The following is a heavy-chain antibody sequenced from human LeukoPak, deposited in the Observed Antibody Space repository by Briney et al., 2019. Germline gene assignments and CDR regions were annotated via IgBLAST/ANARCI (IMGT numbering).Heavy chain of an antibody. CDR1: GGSISSSSYS. J-gene: IGHJ4*02. V-gene: IGHV4-39*07. D-gene: IGHD6-19*01. CDR2: INHSGST. Sequence: KPSETLSLTCTVSGGSISSSSYSWGWIRQPPGKGLEWIGEINHSGSTNYNPSLKSRVTISVDTSKNQFSLKLSSVTAADTAVYYCARVYGGWYLGYFDYWGQGTLVTVSS. CDR3: ARVYGGWYLGYFDY.